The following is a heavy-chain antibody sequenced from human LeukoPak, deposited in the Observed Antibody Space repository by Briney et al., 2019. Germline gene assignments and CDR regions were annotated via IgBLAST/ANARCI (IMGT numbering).Heavy chain of an antibody. V-gene: IGHV4-59*08. CDR1: SGSISSFY. CDR3: ARQLGYCSATSCYQWFAP. D-gene: IGHD2-2*03. J-gene: IGHJ5*02. CDR2: TYYSGST. Sequence: SETLSLTCTVSSGSISSFYWSWIRQPPGKGLEWIGYTYYSGSTNYNPSLNSRVTMSVDTSKNQFSLKLTSVTAAATAVYYCARQLGYCSATSCYQWFAPWGQGTLVTVSS.